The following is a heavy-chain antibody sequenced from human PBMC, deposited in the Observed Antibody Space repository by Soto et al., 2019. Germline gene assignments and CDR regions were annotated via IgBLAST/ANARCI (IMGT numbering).Heavy chain of an antibody. V-gene: IGHV3-33*01. D-gene: IGHD1-1*01. CDR1: GLTFSSYG. CDR3: ARDKGELEQPGAFDI. Sequence: QVQLVESGGGVVQPGRSLRLSCAASGLTFSSYGMHWVRQAPGKGLEWVAVIWYDGSNKYYADSVKGRFPISRDNSKSTLYLQMNSVRAEDTAVYYCARDKGELEQPGAFDIWGQATMVTVSS. CDR2: IWYDGSNK. J-gene: IGHJ3*02.